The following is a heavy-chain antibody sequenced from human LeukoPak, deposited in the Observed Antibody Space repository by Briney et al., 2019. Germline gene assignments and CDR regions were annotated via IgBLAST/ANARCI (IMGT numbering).Heavy chain of an antibody. Sequence: GGSLRLSCAASGFTFSSYVMHWVPQAPGKGLVWVARLSSDASFTSYADSVKGRFTISRDNAKNTLYLQMKSLRAEDTAVYYCARDLNWLLFDYWGQGTLVTVSS. CDR2: LSSDASFT. D-gene: IGHD3-9*01. V-gene: IGHV3-74*01. CDR1: GFTFSSYV. J-gene: IGHJ4*02. CDR3: ARDLNWLLFDY.